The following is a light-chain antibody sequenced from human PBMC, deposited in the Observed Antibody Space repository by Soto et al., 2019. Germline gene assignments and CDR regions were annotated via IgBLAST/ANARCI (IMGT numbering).Light chain of an antibody. V-gene: IGKV3-15*01. CDR3: QQYNDWPQT. CDR2: GAS. CDR1: QSVSSN. Sequence: EIVMTQSPATLSVSPGERATLSCRASQSVSSNLAWYQQKPGQAPRLLIYGASTRATGVPARFSGSGSGTESTVTISSLQSEDFAVYYCQQYNDWPQTFGQGTKVEIK. J-gene: IGKJ1*01.